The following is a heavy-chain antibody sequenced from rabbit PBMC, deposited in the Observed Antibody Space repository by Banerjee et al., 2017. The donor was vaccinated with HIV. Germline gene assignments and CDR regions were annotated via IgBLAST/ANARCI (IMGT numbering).Heavy chain of an antibody. CDR3: ARYDGPINAINL. Sequence: WAKGRFTISNTSSTTVTLQMTSLTAADTATYFCARYDGPINAINLWGQGTLVTVS. J-gene: IGHJ4*01. D-gene: IGHD3-1*01. V-gene: IGHV1S40*01.